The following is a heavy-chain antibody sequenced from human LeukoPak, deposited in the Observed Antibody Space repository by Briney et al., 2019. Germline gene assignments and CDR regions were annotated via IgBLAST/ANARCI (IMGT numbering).Heavy chain of an antibody. Sequence: ASVKVSCKASGYIFPSYGISWVRQAPGQWLEWMGWISPDNGNTNYAQKLRGRLALTTDTSTNTAYMELSSLGSDDSAVYFCARHYYGSGTYYHFDSWGPGTLVTVSS. CDR2: ISPDNGNT. V-gene: IGHV1-18*01. D-gene: IGHD3-10*01. J-gene: IGHJ4*02. CDR3: ARHYYGSGTYYHFDS. CDR1: GYIFPSYG.